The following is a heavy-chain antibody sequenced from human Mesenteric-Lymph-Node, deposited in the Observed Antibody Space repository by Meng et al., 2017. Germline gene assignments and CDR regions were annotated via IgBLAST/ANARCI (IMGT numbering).Heavy chain of an antibody. Sequence: ASVKVSCKASGYTFSSYDFNWVRQATGQGLEWMGWMNPNSGNTGYAQRFQGRVTLTRNTSISTAYMELSSLRSEDTAVYYCARGRGLRLGELSLVCDYWGQGNRVTGYS. V-gene: IGHV1-8*01. D-gene: IGHD3-16*02. CDR2: MNPNSGNT. CDR3: ARGRGLRLGELSLVCDY. J-gene: IGHJ4*02. CDR1: GYTFSSYD.